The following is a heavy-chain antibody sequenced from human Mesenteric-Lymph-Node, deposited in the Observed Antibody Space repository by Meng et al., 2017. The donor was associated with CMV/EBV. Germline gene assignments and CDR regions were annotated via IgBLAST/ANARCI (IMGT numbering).Heavy chain of an antibody. V-gene: IGHV4-59*01. CDR2: IYYDGTT. CDR3: ARGLTVVTHDY. J-gene: IGHJ4*02. Sequence: SETLSLTCTVSGGSISSYYWMWIRQPPGKGLEWIRYIYYDGTTDHNPSLESRVTISADASKNQFSLNLSSVTAADTAVYYCARGLTVVTHDYWGQGTLVTVSS. CDR1: GGSISSYY. D-gene: IGHD4-23*01.